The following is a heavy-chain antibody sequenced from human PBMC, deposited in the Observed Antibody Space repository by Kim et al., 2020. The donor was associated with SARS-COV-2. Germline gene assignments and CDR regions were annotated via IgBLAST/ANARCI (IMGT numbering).Heavy chain of an antibody. J-gene: IGHJ3*02. D-gene: IGHD2-15*01. CDR3: ARVTVVVVAATRGLHAFDI. Sequence: GGSLRLSCAASGFTFSSYSMNWVRQAPGKGLEWVSSISSSSSYIYYADSVKGRFTISRDNAKNSLYLQMNSLRAEDTAVYYCARVTVVVVAATRGLHAFDIWGQGTMVTVSS. CDR1: GFTFSSYS. V-gene: IGHV3-21*01. CDR2: ISSSSSYI.